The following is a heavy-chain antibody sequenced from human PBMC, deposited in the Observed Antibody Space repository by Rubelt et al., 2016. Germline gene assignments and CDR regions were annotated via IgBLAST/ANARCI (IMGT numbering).Heavy chain of an antibody. D-gene: IGHD4-23*01. Sequence: EVQLLESGGGLVQPGRSLRLSCAASGFTFSSYWTSWVRQAPGKGLEWVSYISSSSRTIYYADSVKGRVTISRDNAKESLYVKMNCLRAEDTAVYYCARVVRGGNWGDGAFDIWGQGTMVTVSS. V-gene: IGHV3-48*04. CDR2: ISSSSRTI. CDR1: GFTFSSYW. J-gene: IGHJ3*02. CDR3: ARVVRGGNWGDGAFDI.